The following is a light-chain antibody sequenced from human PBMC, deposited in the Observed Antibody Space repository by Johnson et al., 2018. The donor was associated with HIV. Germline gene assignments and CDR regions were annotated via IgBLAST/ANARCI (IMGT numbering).Light chain of an antibody. CDR1: SSNIGNSY. J-gene: IGLJ1*01. V-gene: IGLV1-51*02. CDR2: ENN. CDR3: GTWDSSLSAGPYV. Sequence: QSVLTQPPSVSAAPGQKVTISCSGSSSNIGNSYVSWYQQLPGTAPKLLIYENNKRPSGIPDRFSGSKSGTSATLGITGLQTGDEADYYCGTWDSSLSAGPYVFGTGTKVTVL.